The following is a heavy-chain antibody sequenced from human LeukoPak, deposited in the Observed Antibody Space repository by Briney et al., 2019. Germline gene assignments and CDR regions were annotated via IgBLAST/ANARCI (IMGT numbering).Heavy chain of an antibody. J-gene: IGHJ4*02. CDR3: ARSPDILTGEKFDY. CDR1: GYTFTGYY. D-gene: IGHD3-9*01. V-gene: IGHV1-2*02. CDR2: INPNSGGT. Sequence: AASVKVSCKASGYTFTGYYMHWVRQAPGQGLEWMGWINPNSGGTNYAQKFQGRVTMTRDTSISTAYMELSRLRFDDTAVYYCARSPDILTGEKFDYWGQGTLVTVSS.